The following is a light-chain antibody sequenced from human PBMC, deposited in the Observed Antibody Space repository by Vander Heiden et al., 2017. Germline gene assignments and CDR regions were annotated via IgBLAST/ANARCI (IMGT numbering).Light chain of an antibody. J-gene: IGLJ3*02. V-gene: IGLV1-44*01. CDR3: AAWDDSLNGWV. Sequence: QSVLTQPPSTSRTPGQRLTISCSGRSSNIGSNTVNWYQQLPVTAPKLLIYSNNQRPSGVPDRFSGSKSGTSASLAISGLQSEDEADYYCAAWDDSLNGWVFGGGTKLTVL. CDR2: SNN. CDR1: SSNIGSNT.